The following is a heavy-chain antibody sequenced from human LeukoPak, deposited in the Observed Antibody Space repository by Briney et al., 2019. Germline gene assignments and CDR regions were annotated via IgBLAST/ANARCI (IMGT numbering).Heavy chain of an antibody. J-gene: IGHJ4*02. CDR3: ASRNTAMALDY. V-gene: IGHV3-23*01. Sequence: TGGSLRLSCAASGFTFSSYAMSWVRQAPGKGLEWVSTISSSGSNTYYADSVKGRFTISRDNSKNTLYLQMNSLRAEDTAVYSCASRNTAMALDYWGQGILVTVSS. D-gene: IGHD5-18*01. CDR2: ISSSGSNT. CDR1: GFTFSSYA.